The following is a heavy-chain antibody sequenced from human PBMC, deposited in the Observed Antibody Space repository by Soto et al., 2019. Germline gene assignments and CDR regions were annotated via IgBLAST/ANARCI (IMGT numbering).Heavy chain of an antibody. CDR3: ARDTGDGTFDF. CDR2: INAGYGNT. Sequence: ASVKVSCTASGYTFSSYAMHWVRQAPGQRLEWMGWINAGYGNTKSSQKFQDRVTISRDTSASTAYMELTSLRSEDTAVYYCARDTGDGTFDFWGQGTLVNVAS. J-gene: IGHJ4*02. D-gene: IGHD7-27*01. CDR1: GYTFSSYA. V-gene: IGHV1-3*01.